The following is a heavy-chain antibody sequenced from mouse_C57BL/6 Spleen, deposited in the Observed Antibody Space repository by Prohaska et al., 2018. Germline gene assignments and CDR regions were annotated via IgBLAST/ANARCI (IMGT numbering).Heavy chain of an antibody. CDR3: AVTVVATNFDY. CDR2: INPNNGGT. Sequence: PAASVMISCKASGYTFTDYYMNWVKQSHGKSLEWIGDINPNNGGTSYNQKFKGKATLTVDKSSSTAYMELRSLTSEESAVYYCAVTVVATNFDYWSQGNTLTVSS. J-gene: IGHJ2*01. CDR1: GYTFTDYY. V-gene: IGHV1-26*01. D-gene: IGHD1-1*01.